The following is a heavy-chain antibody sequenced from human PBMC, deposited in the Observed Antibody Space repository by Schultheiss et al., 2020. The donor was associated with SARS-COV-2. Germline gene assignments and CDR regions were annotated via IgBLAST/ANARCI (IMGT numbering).Heavy chain of an antibody. V-gene: IGHV4-61*08. CDR1: GGSISSGGYY. CDR2: ISYSGNT. D-gene: IGHD6-19*01. Sequence: SETLSLTCTVSGGSISSGGYYWSWIRQPPGKGLEWIAYISYSGNTNYNPSLKSRATISVDTSKNQFSLKLSSVTAADTAVYYCARGGSSGWYADYWGQGTLVTVSS. J-gene: IGHJ4*02. CDR3: ARGGSSGWYADY.